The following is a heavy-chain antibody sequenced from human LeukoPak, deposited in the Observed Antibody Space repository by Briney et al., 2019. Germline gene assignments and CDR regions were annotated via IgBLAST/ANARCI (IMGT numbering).Heavy chain of an antibody. D-gene: IGHD1-26*01. Sequence: GGSLRLSCEGSGFTFSSYWMNWVRQAPGKGLEWVSSISSSSNYIYYADSVKGRFTLSRDNAKNSLYLQMNSLRVEDTAVYYCARIVGGWFDPWGQGTLVTVSS. CDR1: GFTFSSYW. CDR2: ISSSSNYI. CDR3: ARIVGGWFDP. V-gene: IGHV3-21*01. J-gene: IGHJ5*02.